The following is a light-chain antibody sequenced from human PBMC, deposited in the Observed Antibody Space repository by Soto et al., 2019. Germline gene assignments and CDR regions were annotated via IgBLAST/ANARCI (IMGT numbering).Light chain of an antibody. Sequence: IQLTQSPSSLAASAGDIVTITCRASQGINTLLDWYQQQPGKAPKLLIYAASTLQSGVPSRFSGSGSGTDFTLTISSLQPEDFATYYCLQHNFYPWPFGQVTK. V-gene: IGKV1-9*01. J-gene: IGKJ1*01. CDR2: AAS. CDR1: QGINTL. CDR3: LQHNFYPWP.